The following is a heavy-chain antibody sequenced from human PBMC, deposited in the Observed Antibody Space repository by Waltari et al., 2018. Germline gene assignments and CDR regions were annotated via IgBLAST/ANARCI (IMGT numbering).Heavy chain of an antibody. CDR3: ARGLRKGFDY. J-gene: IGHJ4*02. D-gene: IGHD4-17*01. Sequence: QVQLQQWGAGLLKPSETLSLTCAVYGGSFSGYYWSWIRQPPGKGLEWIGEINHSGSTNYNPSLKSRVTISVDTSKNQFSLKLSSVTAADTAVYYCARGLRKGFDYWGQGTLVTVSS. CDR1: GGSFSGYY. V-gene: IGHV4-34*01. CDR2: INHSGST.